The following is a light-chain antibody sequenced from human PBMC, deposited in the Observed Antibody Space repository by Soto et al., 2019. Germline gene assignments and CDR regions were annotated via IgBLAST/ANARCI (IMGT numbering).Light chain of an antibody. Sequence: QSVLSQPPSVSGAPGQRVTISCTGSSSNIGAGYDAHWFQQVPGTAPKLLIYGSTNRPSGVPDRFSGSKSGTSASLAITGLQAEDEADYYCQSYHSSLGGNYVFGTGTKVTVL. CDR1: SSNIGAGYD. CDR3: QSYHSSLGGNYV. V-gene: IGLV1-40*01. J-gene: IGLJ1*01. CDR2: GST.